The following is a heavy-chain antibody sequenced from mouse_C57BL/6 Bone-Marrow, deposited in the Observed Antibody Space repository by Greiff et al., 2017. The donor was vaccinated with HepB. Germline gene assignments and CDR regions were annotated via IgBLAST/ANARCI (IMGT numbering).Heavy chain of an antibody. CDR1: GFSLTSYA. CDR3: ARKEEYGNSWYFDV. V-gene: IGHV2-9-1*01. Sequence: VKVVESGPGLVAPSQSLSITCTVSGFSLTSYAISWVRQPPGKGLEWLGVIWTGGGTNYNSALKSRLSISKDNSKSQVFLKMNSLQTDDTARYYCARKEEYGNSWYFDVWGTGTTVTVSS. D-gene: IGHD2-1*01. CDR2: IWTGGGT. J-gene: IGHJ1*03.